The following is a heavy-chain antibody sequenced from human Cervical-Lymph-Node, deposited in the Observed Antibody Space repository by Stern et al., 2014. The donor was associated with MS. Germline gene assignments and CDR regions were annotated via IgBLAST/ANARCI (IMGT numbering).Heavy chain of an antibody. CDR3: AKPTQWQAGIVFQD. CDR1: GFTFRYYG. Sequence: QVQLVQSGGGVVQPGRSLRLSCAASGFTFRYYGMHWVRQAPGKGLEWVALISHDGLDKYYADSVQGRFPIPSAASKNTMSLPRNRLRVEDPATYFCAKPTQWQAGIVFQDLGQGTLVTVSS. V-gene: IGHV3-30*18. CDR2: ISHDGLDK. D-gene: IGHD6-19*01. J-gene: IGHJ1*01.